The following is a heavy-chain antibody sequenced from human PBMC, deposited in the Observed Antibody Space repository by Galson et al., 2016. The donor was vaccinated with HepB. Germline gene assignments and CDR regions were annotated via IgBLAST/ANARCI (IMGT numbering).Heavy chain of an antibody. CDR3: VCRRKWFGELSDY. J-gene: IGHJ4*02. CDR2: IYSGGST. CDR1: GLTVSSNY. D-gene: IGHD3-10*01. Sequence: SLRLSCAASGLTVSSNYMGWVRQAPGKGLERVSIIYSGGSTYYADSVKGRFTISRDNSKNTLYLQMNSLRAEDTAVYYCVCRRKWFGELSDYWGQGTLVTVSS. V-gene: IGHV3-53*01.